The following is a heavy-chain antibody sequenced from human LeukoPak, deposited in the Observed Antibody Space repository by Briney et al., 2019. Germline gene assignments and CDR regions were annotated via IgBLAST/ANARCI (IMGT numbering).Heavy chain of an antibody. J-gene: IGHJ4*02. CDR2: INPNSGGT. Sequence: ASVKVSCKASGYTFTGYYVHWVRQAPGQGLEWMGWINPNSGGTNYAQKFQGRVTMTRDTSISTAYMELSSLRSEDTAVYYCARGRGSGSPSHFDYWGQGTLVTVSS. CDR1: GYTFTGYY. CDR3: ARGRGSGSPSHFDY. D-gene: IGHD3-10*01. V-gene: IGHV1-2*02.